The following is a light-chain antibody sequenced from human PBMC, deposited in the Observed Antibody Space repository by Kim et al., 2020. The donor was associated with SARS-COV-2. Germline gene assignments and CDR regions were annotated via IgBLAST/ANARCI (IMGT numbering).Light chain of an antibody. J-gene: IGKJ1*01. CDR1: QSVRNNY. Sequence: SPGKRATLSCRASQSVRNNYLAWYQQKPGQAPRLLIYGASSRATGIPDRFSGSESGIDFTLTISRLEPEDFAVYYCHQYGSSRWTFGQGTKVDIK. V-gene: IGKV3-20*01. CDR3: HQYGSSRWT. CDR2: GAS.